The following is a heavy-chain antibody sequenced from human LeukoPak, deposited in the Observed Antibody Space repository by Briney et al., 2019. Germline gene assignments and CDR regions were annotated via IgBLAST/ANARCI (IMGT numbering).Heavy chain of an antibody. D-gene: IGHD3-10*01. V-gene: IGHV1-58*02. CDR1: GFTFTSSA. Sequence: ASVKVSCKASGFTFTSSAMQWVRQARGQCLEWIGWIVVGSGNTNYAQKFQERVTITRDMSTSTAYMELSSLRSEDTAVYYCAADGRGRASGSYYINDAFDIWGQGTMVTVSS. CDR2: IVVGSGNT. CDR3: AADGRGRASGSYYINDAFDI. J-gene: IGHJ3*02.